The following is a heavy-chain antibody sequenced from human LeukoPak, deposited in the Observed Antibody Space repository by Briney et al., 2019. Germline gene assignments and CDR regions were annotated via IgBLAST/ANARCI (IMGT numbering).Heavy chain of an antibody. V-gene: IGHV3-30*18. J-gene: IGHJ4*02. CDR1: GFTFSSYG. Sequence: PGRSLRLSCAASGFTFSSYGMHWVRQAPGKGMEWVAVISYDGSNKYYADSVKGRFTISRDNSKNTLYLQMNSLRAEDTAVYYCAKDLSYSNQYYFDYWGQGTLVTVSS. CDR2: ISYDGSNK. CDR3: AKDLSYSNQYYFDY. D-gene: IGHD4-11*01.